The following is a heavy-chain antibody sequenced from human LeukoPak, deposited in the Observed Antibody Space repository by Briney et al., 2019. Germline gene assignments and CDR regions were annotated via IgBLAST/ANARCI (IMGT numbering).Heavy chain of an antibody. CDR1: GGSISSYY. CDR2: IYYSGTT. J-gene: IGHJ2*01. V-gene: IGHV4-59*12. Sequence: SETLSLTCTVSGGSISSYYWNWIRQPPGKGLEWIGYIYYSGTTNYNPSLKSRVSMSVDTSKNQFSLKLSSVTAADTAVYYCARERGRDWYFDLWGRGTLVTVSS. CDR3: ARERGRDWYFDL. D-gene: IGHD3-10*01.